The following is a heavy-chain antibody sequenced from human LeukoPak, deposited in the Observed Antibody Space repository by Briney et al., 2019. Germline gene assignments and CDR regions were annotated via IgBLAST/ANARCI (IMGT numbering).Heavy chain of an antibody. CDR1: GGSISSGSYY. V-gene: IGHV4-61*02. CDR3: ARCGSYGDYGDGGWFDP. J-gene: IGHJ5*02. Sequence: PSQTLSLTCTVSGGSISSGSYYWSWIRQPAGKGLEWIGRIYTSGSTNYNPSLKSRVTISVDTSKNQFSLELSSVTTADTAVYYCARCGSYGDYGDGGWFDPWGQGTLVTVSS. D-gene: IGHD4-17*01. CDR2: IYTSGST.